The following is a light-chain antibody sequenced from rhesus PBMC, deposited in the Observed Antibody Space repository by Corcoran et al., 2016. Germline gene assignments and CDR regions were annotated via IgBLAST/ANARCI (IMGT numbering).Light chain of an antibody. V-gene: IGKV3-31*02. CDR1: QSGSNY. CDR2: GAS. Sequence: EIVMTQSPATLSVSPGETATISCRTSQSGSNYLAWYQQNPGQVPRLLIYGASRRATGFPDRFSGSGSGTDFTLPIRSLGPEDFAVYYCQETSNLFTFGPGTKLDIK. J-gene: IGKJ3*01. CDR3: QETSNLFT.